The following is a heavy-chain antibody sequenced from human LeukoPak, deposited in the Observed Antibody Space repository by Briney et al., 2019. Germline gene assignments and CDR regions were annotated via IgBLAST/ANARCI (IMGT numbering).Heavy chain of an antibody. CDR1: GFTFSSYS. D-gene: IGHD3-16*02. J-gene: IGHJ4*02. Sequence: PGGSLRLSCAASGFTFSSYSMNWVRLAPGKGLEWVSSISSSSSYIYYADSVKGRFTISRDNAKNSLYLQMNSLRAEDTAVYYCARGVLRLGELSRFYFDYWGQGTLVTVSS. CDR3: ARGVLRLGELSRFYFDY. V-gene: IGHV3-21*01. CDR2: ISSSSSYI.